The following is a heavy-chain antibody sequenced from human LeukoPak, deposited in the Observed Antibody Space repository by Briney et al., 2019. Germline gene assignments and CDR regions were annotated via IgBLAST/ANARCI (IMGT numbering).Heavy chain of an antibody. V-gene: IGHV1-69*04. CDR1: GGTFSSYA. D-gene: IGHD3-22*01. CDR3: AREVGDLYYDSSGRLDY. Sequence: GASVKVSCTASGGTFSSYAISWVRQAPGQGLEWMGRIIPILGIANYAQKFQGRVTITADKSTSTAYMELSSLRSEDTAVYYCAREVGDLYYDSSGRLDYWGQGTLVTVSS. J-gene: IGHJ4*02. CDR2: IIPILGIA.